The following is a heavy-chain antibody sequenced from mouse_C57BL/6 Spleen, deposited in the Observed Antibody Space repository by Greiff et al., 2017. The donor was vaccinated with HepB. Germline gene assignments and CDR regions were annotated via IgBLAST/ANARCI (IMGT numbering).Heavy chain of an antibody. Sequence: EVHLVESGGGLVKPGGSLKLSCAASGFTFSSYAMSWVRQTPEKRLEWVATISDGGSYTYYPDNVKGRFTISRDNAKNNLYLQMSHLKSEDTAMYYCARGSHYYGSSFPFDYWGQGTTLTVSS. CDR2: ISDGGSYT. V-gene: IGHV5-4*01. CDR1: GFTFSSYA. CDR3: ARGSHYYGSSFPFDY. D-gene: IGHD1-1*01. J-gene: IGHJ2*01.